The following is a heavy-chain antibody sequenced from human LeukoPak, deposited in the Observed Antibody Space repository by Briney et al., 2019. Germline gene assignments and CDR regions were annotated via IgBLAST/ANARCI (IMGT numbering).Heavy chain of an antibody. CDR3: ATTGALLGVQYFDY. D-gene: IGHD1-26*01. CDR2: ISYSGTT. V-gene: IGHV4-59*02. J-gene: IGHJ4*02. CDR1: GGSVSSYF. Sequence: SETLSLTCTVAGGSVSSYFWSWIRQPPGKGLEWIGYISYSGTTNYNPSLKSRVTISLDTSKNQFSLKLSSVTAADTAIYYCATTGALLGVQYFDYWGQGTLVTVSS.